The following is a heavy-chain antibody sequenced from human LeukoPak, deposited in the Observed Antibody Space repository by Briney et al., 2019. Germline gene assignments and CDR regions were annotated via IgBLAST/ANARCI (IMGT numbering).Heavy chain of an antibody. V-gene: IGHV4-39*01. Sequence: PSETLSLTCTVSGGSISSNAYYWAWIRQPPGKGLEWIGSIYSSVSTYYNPSLKSRVTISVDASKNQFSLRLSSVTAADTALYYCAYSGSYGHLGYWGQGIPVTVAS. CDR3: AYSGSYGHLGY. CDR2: IYSSVST. CDR1: GGSISSNAYY. J-gene: IGHJ4*02. D-gene: IGHD1-26*01.